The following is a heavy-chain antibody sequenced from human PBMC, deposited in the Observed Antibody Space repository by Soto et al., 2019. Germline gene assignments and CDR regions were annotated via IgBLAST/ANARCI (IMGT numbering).Heavy chain of an antibody. J-gene: IGHJ6*02. V-gene: IGHV1-69*12. CDR2: IIPIFGTV. CDR3: AKGAVAGTPTSYYYYGMDV. CDR1: GGTFRTYA. D-gene: IGHD6-19*01. Sequence: QVQLLQSGAEVKKPGSSVRVSCEASGGTFRTYAISWVRQAPGQGLEWMGEIIPIFGTVNYAQKFQGRVTNTAGDSRTTGYMDRRRLGPEDTAVYYCAKGAVAGTPTSYYYYGMDVWGQGTTVTVSS.